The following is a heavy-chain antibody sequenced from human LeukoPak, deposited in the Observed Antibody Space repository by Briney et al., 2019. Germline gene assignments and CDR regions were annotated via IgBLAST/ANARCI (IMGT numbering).Heavy chain of an antibody. J-gene: IGHJ3*02. CDR1: GGSISSYY. CDR2: IYYSGST. V-gene: IGHV4-59*01. Sequence: SETLSLTCTVSGGSISSYYWSWIRQPPGKGLEWIGYIYYSGSTNYNPSLKSRVTISVDTSKNQFSLKLSSVTAADTAVYYCARAPSRITMVRGVMKGGAFDIWGQGIMVTVSS. CDR3: ARAPSRITMVRGVMKGGAFDI. D-gene: IGHD3-10*01.